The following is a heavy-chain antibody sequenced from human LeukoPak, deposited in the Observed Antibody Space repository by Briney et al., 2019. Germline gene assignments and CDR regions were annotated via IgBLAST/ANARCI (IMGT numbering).Heavy chain of an antibody. J-gene: IGHJ4*02. Sequence: GASLEVSCKASGGTFSSYAISWVRQAPGQGLEWMGGIIPIFGTANYAQKFQGRVTITADESTSTAYMELSSLRSEDTAVYYCARSFWPSMVFDYWGQGTLVTVTS. V-gene: IGHV1-69*13. CDR2: IIPIFGTA. D-gene: IGHD3-10*01. CDR3: ARSFWPSMVFDY. CDR1: GGTFSSYA.